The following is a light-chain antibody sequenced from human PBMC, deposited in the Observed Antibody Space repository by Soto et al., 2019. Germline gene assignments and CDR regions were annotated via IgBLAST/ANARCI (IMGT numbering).Light chain of an antibody. Sequence: QSALTQPASVSGSPGQSVTIFCTGTSSDVGGYAYVSWYQHHPGKAPKLIIYEVNIRPSGVSDRFSGSRSGNTASLTISRLQGEDEADYFCSSYTSDNVGVFGGGTKVTVL. V-gene: IGLV2-14*01. CDR2: EVN. CDR3: SSYTSDNVGV. CDR1: SSDVGGYAY. J-gene: IGLJ3*02.